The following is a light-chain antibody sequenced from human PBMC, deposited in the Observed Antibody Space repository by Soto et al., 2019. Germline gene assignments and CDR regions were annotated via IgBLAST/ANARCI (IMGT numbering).Light chain of an antibody. Sequence: DIQMTQSPSTLSASVGDRVTITCRASQSISSWLAWYQQKPGKAPELLIYDASSLESGVPSRFSGSGSETEFTLTISSLQPDDFATYYCQQYKSFSWTFGQGTKVDIK. J-gene: IGKJ1*01. V-gene: IGKV1-5*01. CDR3: QQYKSFSWT. CDR1: QSISSW. CDR2: DAS.